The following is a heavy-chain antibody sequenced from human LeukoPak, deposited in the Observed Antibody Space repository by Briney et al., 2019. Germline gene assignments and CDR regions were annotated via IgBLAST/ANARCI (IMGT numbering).Heavy chain of an antibody. Sequence: ASVKVSCKTSGYTFTGYYMHWVRQAPGQGLGWMGWINPNSGGTKYAQKFQDWVTMTRDTSISTAYMELSRLRSDDTAVYYCARGGGAVAGPEGYWGQGTLVTVSS. CDR3: ARGGGAVAGPEGY. J-gene: IGHJ4*02. V-gene: IGHV1-2*04. D-gene: IGHD6-19*01. CDR1: GYTFTGYY. CDR2: INPNSGGT.